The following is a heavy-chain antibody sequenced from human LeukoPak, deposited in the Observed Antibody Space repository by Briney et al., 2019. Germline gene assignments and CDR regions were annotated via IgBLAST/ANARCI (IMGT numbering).Heavy chain of an antibody. Sequence: GGSLRLSCVASGFTFSSYDLHWVRQTTGKGLEWVSAIGTADDTFYPDSVKGRFTISRDDAKNSLYLQMRNLRVGDTAVYYCARSGYYHYYGLDVWGQGTAVTVSS. D-gene: IGHD6-13*01. V-gene: IGHV3-13*04. CDR3: ARSGYYHYYGLDV. CDR2: IGTADDT. CDR1: GFTFSSYD. J-gene: IGHJ6*02.